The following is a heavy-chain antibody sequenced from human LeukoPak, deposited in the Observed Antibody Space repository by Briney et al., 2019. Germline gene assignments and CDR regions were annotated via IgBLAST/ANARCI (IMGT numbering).Heavy chain of an antibody. Sequence: PGGSLRLSCAASGFTFSNYGMHWVRQAPGKGLEWVTFIRFDGSNKYYVDSVKGRFTISRDNSKNTLYLQMSSLRPEDTAVYYCATPKGIYGSGYAIHYWGQGTLVTVSS. CDR2: IRFDGSNK. V-gene: IGHV3-30*02. D-gene: IGHD5-12*01. CDR1: GFTFSNYG. J-gene: IGHJ4*02. CDR3: ATPKGIYGSGYAIHY.